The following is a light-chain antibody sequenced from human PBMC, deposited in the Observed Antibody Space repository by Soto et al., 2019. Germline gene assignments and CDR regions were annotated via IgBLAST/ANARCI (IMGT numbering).Light chain of an antibody. Sequence: DIQMTQSPSSLSASVGDRVTITCRASQSISTYLNWYQQKAGTAPKLLIYAASSLQSGVPSRFSGSGSGTEFTLTISSLLPEDFATYYCQQSHSTPQTFGQGTKLEIK. CDR1: QSISTY. J-gene: IGKJ2*01. CDR3: QQSHSTPQT. V-gene: IGKV1-39*01. CDR2: AAS.